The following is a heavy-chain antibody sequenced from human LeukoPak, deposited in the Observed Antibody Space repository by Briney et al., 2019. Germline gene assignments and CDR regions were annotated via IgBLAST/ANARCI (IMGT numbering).Heavy chain of an antibody. D-gene: IGHD5-18*01. CDR1: GFTFSSYE. Sequence: PGGSLRLSCAASGFTFSSYEMKWVRQAPGKGLEWVSYISSSGYTIYYADSVKGRFTISRDNAKNSLYLQMNSLRAEDTAVYYCARGDTAMVTDYWGQGTLVTVSS. V-gene: IGHV3-48*03. J-gene: IGHJ4*02. CDR2: ISSSGYTI. CDR3: ARGDTAMVTDY.